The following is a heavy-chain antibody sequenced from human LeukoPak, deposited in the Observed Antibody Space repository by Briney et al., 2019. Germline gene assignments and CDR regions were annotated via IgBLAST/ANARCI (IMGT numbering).Heavy chain of an antibody. J-gene: IGHJ4*02. D-gene: IGHD4-23*01. CDR1: GFTFSDYY. CDR3: AREPYGGNSEYFDY. V-gene: IGHV3-11*01. CDR2: ISSSGSTI. Sequence: GGSLGLSCAASGFTFSDYYMSWIRQAPGKGLEWVSYISSSGSTIYYADSVKGRFTISRDNAKNSLYLQMNSLRAEDTAVYYCAREPYGGNSEYFDYWGQGTLVTVSS.